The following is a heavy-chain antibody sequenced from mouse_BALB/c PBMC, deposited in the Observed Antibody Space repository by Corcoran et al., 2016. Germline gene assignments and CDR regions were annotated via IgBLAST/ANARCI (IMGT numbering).Heavy chain of an antibody. Sequence: EVKLLESGGGLVQPGGSLKLSCAVSGFDFSRYWMSWVRQAPGKGLEWIGEINPDSSTINYTPSLKDKFIISRDNAKNTLYLQMGNVRSEDTALYYCARPVGSPYAMDYWGQGTSVTVSS. V-gene: IGHV4-1*02. CDR1: GFDFSRYW. CDR3: ARPVGSPYAMDY. J-gene: IGHJ4*01. CDR2: INPDSSTI.